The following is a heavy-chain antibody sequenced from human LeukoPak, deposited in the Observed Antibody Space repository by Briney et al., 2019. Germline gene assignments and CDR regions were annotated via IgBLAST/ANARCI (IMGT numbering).Heavy chain of an antibody. CDR3: AREVVPAASRVGTRTLNWFDP. J-gene: IGHJ5*02. D-gene: IGHD2-2*01. Sequence: TLSLTCAVSGGSISSGGYSWSWIRQPPGKGLEWMGYIYHSGSTYYNPSLKSRVTISVDRSKNQFSLKLSSVTAADTAVYYCAREVVPAASRVGTRTLNWFDPWGQGTLVTVSS. CDR1: GGSISSGGYS. V-gene: IGHV4-30-2*01. CDR2: IYHSGST.